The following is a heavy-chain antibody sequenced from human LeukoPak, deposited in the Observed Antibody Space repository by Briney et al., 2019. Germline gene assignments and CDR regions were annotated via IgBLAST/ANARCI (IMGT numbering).Heavy chain of an antibody. J-gene: IGHJ4*02. CDR1: GGSIGNIDW. CDR2: VFHTGTA. Sequence: SETLSLTCAVSGGSIGNIDWWTWVRQPPGKGLEWIGEVFHTGTANYNPSLKSRVTISVDTSKNQFSLKLSSVTAADTAVYYCAREGLEYSYTEHYWGQGTLVTVSS. CDR3: AREGLEYSYTEHY. V-gene: IGHV4-4*02. D-gene: IGHD5-18*01.